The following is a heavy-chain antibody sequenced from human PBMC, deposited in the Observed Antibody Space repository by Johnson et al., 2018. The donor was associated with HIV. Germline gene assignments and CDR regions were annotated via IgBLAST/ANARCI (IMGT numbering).Heavy chain of an antibody. Sequence: QVQLVESGGGVVQPGRSLRLSCAASGFTFSSYPIHWVRQAPGKGLEWVAVISYDGSNKYFAASVKGRFTISRDNSKNTLYLQMNSLRTWDTAVYYCARGGGCGGDCYSGYDAFDIWSQGTMVTVSS. CDR1: GFTFSSYP. J-gene: IGHJ3*02. CDR2: ISYDGSNK. CDR3: ARGGGCGGDCYSGYDAFDI. D-gene: IGHD2-21*02. V-gene: IGHV3-30*04.